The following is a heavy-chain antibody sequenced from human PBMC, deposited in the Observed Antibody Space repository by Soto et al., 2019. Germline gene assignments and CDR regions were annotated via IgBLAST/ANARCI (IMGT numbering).Heavy chain of an antibody. J-gene: IGHJ3*02. CDR1: GGSISSSNW. CDR2: IYYSGST. Sequence: SETLSLTCAVSGGSISSSNWWSWVRQPPGKGLEWIGSIYYSGSTYYNPSLKSRVTISVDTSKNQFSLKLSSVTAADTAVYYCARSYYYDSSGYPNDAFDIWGQGTMVTVSS. V-gene: IGHV4-39*01. D-gene: IGHD3-22*01. CDR3: ARSYYYDSSGYPNDAFDI.